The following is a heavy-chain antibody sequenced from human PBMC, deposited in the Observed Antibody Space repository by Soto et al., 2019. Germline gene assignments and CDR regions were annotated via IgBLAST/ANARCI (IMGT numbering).Heavy chain of an antibody. J-gene: IGHJ6*02. CDR3: ARWALVGATNYYYYYGMDV. D-gene: IGHD1-26*01. Sequence: VGSLRLSCAASGFTFSAYSMNWVRQAPGRGLEWVSYISLSGSTIYFADSVKGRFTISRDNAKNSLYLRMNSLTDEDTAVYYCARWALVGATNYYYYYGMDVWGQGSTVTVS. V-gene: IGHV3-48*02. CDR1: GFTFSAYS. CDR2: ISLSGSTI.